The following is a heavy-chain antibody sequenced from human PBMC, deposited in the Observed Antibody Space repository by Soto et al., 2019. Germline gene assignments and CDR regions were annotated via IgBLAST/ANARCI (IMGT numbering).Heavy chain of an antibody. Sequence: SETRSRTCTVSGGSILSDYSSWIRQPAGKGLEWIGRIYTSGSTNYNPSLKSRVTMSVDTSKNQFSLKLSSVTAADTAVYYCARDKGRPYAFDIWGQGTMVTVSS. D-gene: IGHD3-10*01. CDR1: GGSILSDY. V-gene: IGHV4-4*07. CDR2: IYTSGST. CDR3: ARDKGRPYAFDI. J-gene: IGHJ3*02.